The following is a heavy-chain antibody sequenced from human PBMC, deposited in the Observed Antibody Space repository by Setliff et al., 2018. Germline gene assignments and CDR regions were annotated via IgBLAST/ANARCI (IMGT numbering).Heavy chain of an antibody. CDR2: VFYNGAA. CDR1: GASINSGTYY. Sequence: SETLSLTCTVSGASINSGTYYWSWIRQPPGKGLEFIGYVFYNGAAKYDPSLKSRVTMSVDTSKTQFSLKLNSMTTADTAVYYCARGGTYRYFDYWGQGALVTVSS. V-gene: IGHV4-61*01. J-gene: IGHJ4*02. CDR3: ARGGTYRYFDY.